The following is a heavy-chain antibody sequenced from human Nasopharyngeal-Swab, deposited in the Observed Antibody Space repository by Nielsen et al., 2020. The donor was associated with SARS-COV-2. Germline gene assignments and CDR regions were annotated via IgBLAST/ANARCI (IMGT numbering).Heavy chain of an antibody. CDR1: GFTFDDYA. CDR3: ARCHGCNSRLDY. V-gene: IGHV3-9*01. CDR2: ITWNSGSI. D-gene: IGHD4-23*01. J-gene: IGHJ4*02. Sequence: GGSLRLSWAASGFTFDDYAMHWVRHAPGKGLEWVSGITWNSGSIGYEDSVKGRFTISRDNAKNTLYLQMNSLRIEDTALYYCARCHGCNSRLDYWGQGTLVTVSS.